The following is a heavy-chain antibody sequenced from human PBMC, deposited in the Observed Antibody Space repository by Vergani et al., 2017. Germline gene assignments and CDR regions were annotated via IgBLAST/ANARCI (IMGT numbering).Heavy chain of an antibody. V-gene: IGHV4-38-2*01. CDR1: GYSISSGYY. CDR2: IYHSGST. D-gene: IGHD4-23*01. J-gene: IGHJ4*02. Sequence: QVQLQESGPGLVKPSETLSLTCAVSGYSISSGYYWGWIRQPRGKGLEWIGSIYHSGSTYYNPSLKSRVTISVDTSKNQFSLKLSSVTAANTAVYYCAGPIDGSNSDYWGQGTLVTVSS. CDR3: AGPIDGSNSDY.